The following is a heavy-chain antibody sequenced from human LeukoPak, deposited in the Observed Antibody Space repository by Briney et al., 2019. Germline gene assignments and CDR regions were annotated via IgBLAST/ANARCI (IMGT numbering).Heavy chain of an antibody. CDR3: AHIAARQIGSFDY. Sequence: GASVKVSCKASGYTFTGYYMHWVRQAPGQGLEWMGWISAYNGNTNYAQKLQGRVTMTTDTSTSTAYMELRSLRSDDTAVYYCAHIAARQIGSFDYWGQGTLVTVSS. CDR2: ISAYNGNT. J-gene: IGHJ4*02. D-gene: IGHD6-6*01. V-gene: IGHV1-18*04. CDR1: GYTFTGYY.